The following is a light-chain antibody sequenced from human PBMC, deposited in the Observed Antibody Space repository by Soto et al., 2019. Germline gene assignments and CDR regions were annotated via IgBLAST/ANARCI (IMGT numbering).Light chain of an antibody. J-gene: IGKJ3*01. Sequence: DIPLTQSPSFLSASVGDRVTITCRASQGISSYLAWYQQKPGKAPKLLIYAASTLQSGVTSRFNGSGSGTEFTLTISSLEPEDFATYYCQQLNSYPLFGPGTKVDI. CDR1: QGISSY. CDR3: QQLNSYPL. CDR2: AAS. V-gene: IGKV1-9*01.